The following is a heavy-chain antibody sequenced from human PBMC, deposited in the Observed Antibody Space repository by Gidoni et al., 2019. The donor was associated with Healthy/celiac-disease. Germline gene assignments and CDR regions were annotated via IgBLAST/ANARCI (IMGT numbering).Heavy chain of an antibody. CDR2: IYYSGST. V-gene: IGHV4-59*01. CDR3: ARDSPPYYDFWSGLSRPEGWFDP. CDR1: GGSISSYY. J-gene: IGHJ5*02. Sequence: QVQLQESGPGLVKPSETLSLTCTVSGGSISSYYWRWIRQPPGKGLEWIGYIYYSGSTNYTPSLKSRVTISVDTSKNQFSLKLSSVTAADTAVYYCARDSPPYYDFWSGLSRPEGWFDPWGQGTLVTVSS. D-gene: IGHD3-3*01.